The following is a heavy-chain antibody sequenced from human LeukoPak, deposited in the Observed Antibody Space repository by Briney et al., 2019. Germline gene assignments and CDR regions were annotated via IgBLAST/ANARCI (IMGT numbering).Heavy chain of an antibody. J-gene: IGHJ4*02. Sequence: GGSLRLSCAASGFTVSSYWMSWVRQAPGKGLEWVANIKQDGSEKYYVDSVKGRFTISRDNAKNSLYLQMNSLRAEDTAVYYCASSRGYSYGKIFDYWGQGTLVTVSS. V-gene: IGHV3-7*01. CDR1: GFTVSSYW. CDR2: IKQDGSEK. CDR3: ASSRGYSYGKIFDY. D-gene: IGHD5-18*01.